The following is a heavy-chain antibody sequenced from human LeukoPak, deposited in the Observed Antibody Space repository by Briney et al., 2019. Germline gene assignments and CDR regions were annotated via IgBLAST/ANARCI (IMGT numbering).Heavy chain of an antibody. CDR1: GGSISSGSYY. CDR3: ARVGVSYDILTGYYRGWFDP. CDR2: IYTSGST. D-gene: IGHD3-9*01. V-gene: IGHV4-61*02. J-gene: IGHJ5*02. Sequence: PSETLSLTCTVSGGSISSGSYYWSWIRQPAGKGLEWIGRIYTSGSTNYNPSLKSRVTISVDTSKNQFSLKLSSVTAADTAVYYCARVGVSYDILTGYYRGWFDPWGQGTLVTVSS.